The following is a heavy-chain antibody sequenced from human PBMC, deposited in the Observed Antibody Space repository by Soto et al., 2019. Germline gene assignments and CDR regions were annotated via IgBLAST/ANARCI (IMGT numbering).Heavy chain of an antibody. J-gene: IGHJ4*02. CDR1: GYSFTSYW. V-gene: IGHV5-10-1*01. Sequence: GEFLKISCQGSGYSFTSYWMCWVRQVPGKGLEWMGRIDPSDSYTNYSPTFQGHVTISADKSISTAYLQWSSLKASGTAMYYCASLRDCSSTSCYGHFDYWGQGTLVTVSS. D-gene: IGHD2-2*01. CDR3: ASLRDCSSTSCYGHFDY. CDR2: IDPSDSYT.